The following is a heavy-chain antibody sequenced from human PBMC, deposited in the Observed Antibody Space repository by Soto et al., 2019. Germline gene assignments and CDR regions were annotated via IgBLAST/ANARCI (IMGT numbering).Heavy chain of an antibody. CDR1: GGSINPFY. CDR2: IFSSGST. Sequence: QVRLQESGPGLLKPSETLSLTCTVSGGSINPFYWSWVRQPAGKGLEWIGRIFSSGSTSFNPSLERRVPMSVDTSKNPVSLHLISVTAADMAVYYCAREGSYSAYNFAHGIQLWSFDFWGQGALVTVAS. CDR3: AREGSYSAYNFAHGIQLWSFDF. J-gene: IGHJ4*02. V-gene: IGHV4-4*07. D-gene: IGHD5-12*01.